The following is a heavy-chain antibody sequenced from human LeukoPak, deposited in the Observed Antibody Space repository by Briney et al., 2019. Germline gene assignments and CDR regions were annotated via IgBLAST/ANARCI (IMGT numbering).Heavy chain of an antibody. Sequence: GGSLTLSCAASGFTFSSYAMSWLRQAPGKGLEWISGISTSGGSSSYADSVKGRFTISRDNPRNTLYMQMNSLRAEDTALYYCAIMHPYYDGSGYWVQWGQGTLVTVSS. D-gene: IGHD3-22*01. CDR1: GFTFSSYA. J-gene: IGHJ4*02. CDR2: ISTSGGSS. CDR3: AIMHPYYDGSGYWVQ. V-gene: IGHV3-23*01.